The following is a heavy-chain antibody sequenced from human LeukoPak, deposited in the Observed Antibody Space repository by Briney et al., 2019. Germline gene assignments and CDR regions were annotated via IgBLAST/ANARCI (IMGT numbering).Heavy chain of an antibody. CDR3: ARVIRVLWFGELFDY. CDR2: ISNSGST. D-gene: IGHD3-10*01. V-gene: IGHV4-39*07. J-gene: IGHJ4*02. Sequence: SETLSLTCTVSGDSISSSNYYWGWIRQPPGKGLECIGSISNSGSTHYNPSLKSRVTISVDTSKNQFSLKLSSVTAADTAVYYCARVIRVLWFGELFDYWGQGTLVTVSS. CDR1: GDSISSSNYY.